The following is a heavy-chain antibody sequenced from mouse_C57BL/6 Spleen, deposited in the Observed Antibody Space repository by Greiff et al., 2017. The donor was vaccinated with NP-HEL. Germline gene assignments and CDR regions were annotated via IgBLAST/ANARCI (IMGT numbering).Heavy chain of an antibody. D-gene: IGHD1-1*01. CDR1: GFTFSDYG. Sequence: EVMLVESGGGLVKPGGSLKLSCAASGFTFSDYGMHWVRQAPEKGLEWVAYISSGSSTIYYADTVKGRFTISRDNAKNNLFLQMTSLRSEDTAMYYCARGDSYYYGSSYDFDYWGQGTTLTVSS. J-gene: IGHJ2*01. CDR2: ISSGSSTI. CDR3: ARGDSYYYGSSYDFDY. V-gene: IGHV5-17*01.